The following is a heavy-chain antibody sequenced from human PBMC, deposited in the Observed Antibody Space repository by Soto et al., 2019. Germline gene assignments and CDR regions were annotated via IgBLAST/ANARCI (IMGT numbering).Heavy chain of an antibody. D-gene: IGHD3-10*01. CDR3: ARVSTSASGSYYTLDY. Sequence: ETLSLTCTVSGDSISSHYWSWIRQPPGKGLEWIGFGSTKYNPSLKSRIRISVDTSKNQFSLNLTSATAADTAVYYCARVSTSASGSYYTLDYWGQGTLVTVS. CDR1: GDSISSHY. CDR2: GST. J-gene: IGHJ4*02. V-gene: IGHV4-59*11.